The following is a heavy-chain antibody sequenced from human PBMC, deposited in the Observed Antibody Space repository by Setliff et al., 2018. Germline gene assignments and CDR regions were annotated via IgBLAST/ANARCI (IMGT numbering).Heavy chain of an antibody. CDR1: GYIFNTFG. J-gene: IGHJ6*03. V-gene: IGHV1-18*01. D-gene: IGHD1-26*01. CDR2: ISPYNGDT. CDR3: ARSPPNRGVGQGHHMDV. Sequence: EASVKVSCKASGYIFNTFGISWVRRAPGQGLEWIGWISPYNGDTKYAQKLQDRVTMTIDTSTSTAYVEVRSLRSDDTALYYCARSPPNRGVGQGHHMDVWGKGTSVTVS.